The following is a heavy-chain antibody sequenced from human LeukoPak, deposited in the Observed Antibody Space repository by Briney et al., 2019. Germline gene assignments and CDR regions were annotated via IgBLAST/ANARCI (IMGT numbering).Heavy chain of an antibody. CDR3: ARDLYLRQHLGLIGS. V-gene: IGHV3-21*01. CDR1: GFTFSRST. J-gene: IGHJ4*02. Sequence: PGGSLRLSCVASGFTFSRSTMNWVRQAPGKGLEWVSSISGSSGYIYYADSVKGRFTISRDNAKNSLYLQMNSLRAEDTAVYFCARDLYLRQHLGLIGSWGQGTLVTVSS. CDR2: ISGSSGYI. D-gene: IGHD6-13*01.